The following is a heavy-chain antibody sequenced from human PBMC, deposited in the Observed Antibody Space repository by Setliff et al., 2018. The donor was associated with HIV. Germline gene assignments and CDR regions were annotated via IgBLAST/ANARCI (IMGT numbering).Heavy chain of an antibody. Sequence: ASVKVSCKASGYTFTSNAIHWVRQAPGQSLEWMGWIDAGNGDTKYSQNFQGGVTITGDTSASTAYMELSSLRSEDTAVYYCARGVYSGYEPWGQGTLVTVSS. CDR3: ARGVYSGYEP. J-gene: IGHJ5*02. D-gene: IGHD5-12*01. V-gene: IGHV1-3*01. CDR2: IDAGNGDT. CDR1: GYTFTSNA.